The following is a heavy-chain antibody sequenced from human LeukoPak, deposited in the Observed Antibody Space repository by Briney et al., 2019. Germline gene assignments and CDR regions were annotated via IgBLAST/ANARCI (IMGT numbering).Heavy chain of an antibody. CDR3: ARDPIVATIWFYYYYYMDV. J-gene: IGHJ6*03. D-gene: IGHD5-12*01. CDR1: GFTFSNYN. V-gene: IGHV3-21*01. CDR2: ISSSSSYI. Sequence: GGSLRLSCAASGFTFSNYNMNWVRQAPGKGLEWVSSISSSSSYIYYADSVKGRFTISRDNAKNSLYLQMNSLRAEDTAVYYCARDPIVATIWFYYYYYMDVWGKGTTVTVSS.